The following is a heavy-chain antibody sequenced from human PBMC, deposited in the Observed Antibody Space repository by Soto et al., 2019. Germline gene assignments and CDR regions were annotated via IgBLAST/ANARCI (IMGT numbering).Heavy chain of an antibody. D-gene: IGHD4-17*01. CDR3: AKVAVTTIRYYYYYMDV. J-gene: IGHJ6*03. CDR1: GFTFSSYA. V-gene: IGHV3-23*01. CDR2: ISGSGGST. Sequence: GSLRLSCAASGFTFSSYAMSWVRQAPGKGLEWVSAISGSGGSTYYADSVKGRFTISRDNSRNTLYLQMNSLRAEDTAVYYCAKVAVTTIRYYYYYMDVWGQGTLVTVSS.